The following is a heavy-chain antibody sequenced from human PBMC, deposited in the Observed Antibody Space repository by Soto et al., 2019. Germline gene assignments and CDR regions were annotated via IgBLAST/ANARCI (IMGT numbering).Heavy chain of an antibody. J-gene: IGHJ4*02. CDR2: IDYNGVT. D-gene: IGHD2-15*01. CDR1: GGSIYRSGYY. V-gene: IGHV4-39*01. Sequence: SETLSLTCTVSGGSIYRSGYYWGWTRQPPGRGLEWIGNIDYNGVTYSNPSLKSRVTISRDTSKNQFSLKLTSVTAADTALYYCGKVLVGATGHTDSDSWGPGTLVTVSS. CDR3: GKVLVGATGHTDSDS.